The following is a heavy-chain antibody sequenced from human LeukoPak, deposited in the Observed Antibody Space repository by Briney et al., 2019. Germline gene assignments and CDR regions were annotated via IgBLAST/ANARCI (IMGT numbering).Heavy chain of an antibody. CDR3: ARDVSTVGYYDSSGYYSGVY. J-gene: IGHJ4*02. CDR1: GFTFSSYS. Sequence: GGSLRLSCAASGFTFSSYSMNWVRQAPGKGLEWVSSISSSSSYIYYADSVKGRFTISRDNAKNSLYPQMNSLRAEDTAVYYCARDVSTVGYYDSSGYYSGVYWGQGTLVTVSS. V-gene: IGHV3-21*01. D-gene: IGHD3-22*01. CDR2: ISSSSSYI.